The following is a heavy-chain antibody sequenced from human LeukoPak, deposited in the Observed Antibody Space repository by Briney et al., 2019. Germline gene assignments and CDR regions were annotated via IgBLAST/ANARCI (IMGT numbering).Heavy chain of an antibody. D-gene: IGHD4-17*01. V-gene: IGHV3-23*01. CDR1: VFTFTNYA. J-gene: IGHJ4*02. CDR3: AKREKGTTGRFFDY. Sequence: GWALTLSRVASVFTFTNYALTWLRQAPGKGLEWVSGISEGVGNTYYPDSVKGRFTISRDHSKNTLYLQMKSLRAEDTALYYCAKREKGTTGRFFDYWGQGTLVTVSS. CDR2: ISEGVGNT.